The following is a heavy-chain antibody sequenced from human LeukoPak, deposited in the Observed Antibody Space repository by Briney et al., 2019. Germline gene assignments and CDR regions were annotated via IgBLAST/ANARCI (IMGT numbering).Heavy chain of an antibody. V-gene: IGHV4-61*02. CDR3: ARLPLGYYDSSGYHDY. CDR1: GGSISSGSYY. D-gene: IGHD3-22*01. Sequence: SETLSLTCTVSGGSISSGSYYWSWIRQPAGKGLEWIGRIYTSGSTNYNPSLKSRVTISVDTSKNQFSLKLSSVTAADTAVYYCARLPLGYYDSSGYHDYWGRGTLVTVSS. CDR2: IYTSGST. J-gene: IGHJ4*02.